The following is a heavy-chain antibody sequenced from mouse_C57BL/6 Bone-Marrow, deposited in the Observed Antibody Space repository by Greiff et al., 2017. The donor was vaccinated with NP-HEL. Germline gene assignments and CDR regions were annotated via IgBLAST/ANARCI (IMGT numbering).Heavy chain of an antibody. CDR1: GFTFSSYG. J-gene: IGHJ1*03. CDR2: ISSGGSYT. Sequence: EVHLVESGGDLVKPGGSLKLSCAASGFTFSSYGMSWVRQTPDKRLEWVATISSGGSYTYYPDSVKGRFTISRDNAKNTLYLQMSSLKSEDTAMYYCARPPYYYGSNWYFDVWGTGTTVTVSS. CDR3: ARPPYYYGSNWYFDV. D-gene: IGHD1-1*01. V-gene: IGHV5-6*01.